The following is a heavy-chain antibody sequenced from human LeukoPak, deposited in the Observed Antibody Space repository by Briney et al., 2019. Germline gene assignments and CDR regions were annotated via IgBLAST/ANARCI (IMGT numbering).Heavy chain of an antibody. Sequence: GGSLTLSCAASGFTFSGYGMSWVRQAPGKGLEWVAFIRNDGTKEYHADSVKGRFTISRDNSKNTLYLQMNSLRAEDTAVYYCARGGSYLSAFDIWGQGTMVTVSS. CDR1: GFTFSGYG. J-gene: IGHJ3*02. D-gene: IGHD1-26*01. CDR2: IRNDGTKE. CDR3: ARGGSYLSAFDI. V-gene: IGHV3-30*02.